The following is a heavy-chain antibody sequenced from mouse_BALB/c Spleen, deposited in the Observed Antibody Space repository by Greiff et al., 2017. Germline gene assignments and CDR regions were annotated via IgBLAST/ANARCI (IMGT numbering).Heavy chain of an antibody. CDR2: IWAGGST. CDR3: ARGADYYGSSYGGYFDY. D-gene: IGHD1-1*01. CDR1: GFSLTSYG. Sequence: VKLMESGPGLVAPSQSLSITCTVSGFSLTSYGVHWVRQPPGKGLEWLGVIWAGGSTNYNSALMSRLSISKDNSKSQVFLKMNSLQTDDTAMYYCARGADYYGSSYGGYFDYWGQGTTLTVSS. J-gene: IGHJ2*01. V-gene: IGHV2-9*02.